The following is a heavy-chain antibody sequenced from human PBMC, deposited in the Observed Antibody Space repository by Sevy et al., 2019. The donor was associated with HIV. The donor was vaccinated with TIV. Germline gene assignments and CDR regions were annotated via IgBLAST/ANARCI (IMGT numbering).Heavy chain of an antibody. V-gene: IGHV4-30-4*01. CDR2: IYYSGST. Sequence: SETLSLTCTVSGGSISSGDYYWSWIRQPPGKGLEWIGYIYYSGSTYYNPSLKSRVIISVDTSKNLFSLKLSSVTAADTAVYYCASCYDSSGPFDYWGQGTLVTVSS. D-gene: IGHD3-22*01. J-gene: IGHJ4*02. CDR1: GGSISSGDYY. CDR3: ASCYDSSGPFDY.